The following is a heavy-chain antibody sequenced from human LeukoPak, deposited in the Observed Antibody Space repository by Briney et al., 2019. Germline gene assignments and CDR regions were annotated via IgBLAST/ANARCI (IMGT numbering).Heavy chain of an antibody. CDR1: GFTFSSYS. V-gene: IGHV3-48*02. D-gene: IGHD4-11*01. CDR2: ISSSSSTI. Sequence: GGSLRLSCAASGFTFSSYSMNWVRQAPGKGLEWVSYISSSSSTIYYADSVKGRFTISRDNAKDSLYLQMNSLRDEDTAVYYCARDMADYSSSLDYWGQGTLITVSS. J-gene: IGHJ4*02. CDR3: ARDMADYSSSLDY.